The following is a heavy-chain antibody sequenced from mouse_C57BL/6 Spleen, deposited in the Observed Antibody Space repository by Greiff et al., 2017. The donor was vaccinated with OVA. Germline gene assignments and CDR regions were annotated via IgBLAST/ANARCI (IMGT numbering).Heavy chain of an antibody. D-gene: IGHD1-2*01. CDR1: GYTFTDYY. V-gene: IGHV1-26*01. CDR3: ARNLGTTAYYYAMDY. J-gene: IGHJ4*01. Sequence: VQLQQSGPELVKPGASVKISCKASGYTFTDYYMNWVKQSHGKSLEWIGDINPNNGGTSYNQKFKGKATLTVDKSSSTAYMELRSLTSEDSAVYYCARNLGTTAYYYAMDYWGQGTSVTVSS. CDR2: INPNNGGT.